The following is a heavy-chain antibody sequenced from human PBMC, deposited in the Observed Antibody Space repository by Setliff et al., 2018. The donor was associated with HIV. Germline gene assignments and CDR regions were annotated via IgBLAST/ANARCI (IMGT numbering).Heavy chain of an antibody. CDR3: ATEGDCTNGVCYKLAY. J-gene: IGHJ4*02. CDR1: GYTFTDYY. CDR2: VDPEDDER. D-gene: IGHD2-8*01. Sequence: ASVKVSCKTSGYTFTDYYIHWVQQAPGKGLEWLGRVDPEDDERIYAEKFRGRLTITADTSTAIAYMELSSLRSEDTAVYYCATEGDCTNGVCYKLAYWGQGTLVTVSS. V-gene: IGHV1-69-2*01.